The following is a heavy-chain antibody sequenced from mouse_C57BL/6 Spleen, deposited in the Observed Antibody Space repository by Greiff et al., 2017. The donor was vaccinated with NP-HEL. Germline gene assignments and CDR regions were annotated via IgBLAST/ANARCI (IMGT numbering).Heavy chain of an antibody. D-gene: IGHD2-5*01. CDR3: ARGNYSNYVRDFAY. V-gene: IGHV1-55*01. CDR2: IYPGSGST. J-gene: IGHJ3*01. CDR1: GYTFTSYW. Sequence: QVQLQQPGAELVKPGASVKMSCKASGYTFTSYWITWVKQRPGQGLEWIGDIYPGSGSTNYNEKFKSKATLTVDTPSSTAYMQLSSLTSEDSAVYYCARGNYSNYVRDFAYWGQGTLVTVSA.